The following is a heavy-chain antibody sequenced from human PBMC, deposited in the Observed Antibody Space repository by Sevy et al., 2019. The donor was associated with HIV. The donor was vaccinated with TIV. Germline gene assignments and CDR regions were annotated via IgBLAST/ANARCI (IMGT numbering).Heavy chain of an antibody. CDR3: ARGLELGYFDY. Sequence: GGSLRLSGAASGLTFSTYSFNWVRQAPGKGLEWVSSISSTSTYIYYADSVKGRFTISRDNAKNSLYLQMTSLRAEDTAVYYCARGLELGYFDYWGLGTLVTVSS. V-gene: IGHV3-21*01. CDR2: ISSTSTYI. D-gene: IGHD1-7*01. J-gene: IGHJ4*02. CDR1: GLTFSTYS.